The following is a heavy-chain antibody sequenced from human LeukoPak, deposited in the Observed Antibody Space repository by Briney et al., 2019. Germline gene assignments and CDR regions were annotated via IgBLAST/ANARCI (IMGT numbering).Heavy chain of an antibody. V-gene: IGHV4-39*02. CDR3: ARSSGTGTFSY. CDR2: VYYGRSP. J-gene: IGHJ4*02. CDR1: GDSISRSTYY. Sequence: SETLSLTCTVSGDSISRSTYYWAWIRQPPGTGLEWVGSVYYGRSPYFNPSLESRATISVDTSKNHFSLKMSSVTAADTAVYYCARSSGTGTFSYWGRGTLVTVSS. D-gene: IGHD6-25*01.